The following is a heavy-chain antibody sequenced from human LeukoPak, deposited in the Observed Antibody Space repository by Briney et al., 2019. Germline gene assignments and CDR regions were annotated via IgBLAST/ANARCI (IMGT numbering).Heavy chain of an antibody. V-gene: IGHV3-20*04. CDR2: INWNGGST. J-gene: IGHJ6*03. CDR1: GFTFDDYG. Sequence: PGGSLRLSCAASGFTFDDYGMSWVRQAPGKGLELVSGINWNGGSTGYADSVKGRFTISRDNAKNSLYLQMNSLRAEDTDLYYCARAGTSSTSHYYYYYMDVWGKGTTVTVSS. CDR3: ARAGTSSTSHYYYYYMDV. D-gene: IGHD2-2*01.